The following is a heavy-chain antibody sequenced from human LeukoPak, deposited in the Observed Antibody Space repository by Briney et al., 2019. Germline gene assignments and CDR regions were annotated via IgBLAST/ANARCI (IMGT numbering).Heavy chain of an antibody. J-gene: IGHJ6*03. V-gene: IGHV4-59*01. CDR3: ARTDPRDYYYYYMDV. CDR1: GGSISSYY. Sequence: SETLSLTCTVSGGSISSYYWSWIRQPPGKGLEGIGYIYYSGSTNYNPSRKSRCPISVDTSKNQFSLKLSFVPAADTAVYYCARTDPRDYYYYYMDVWGKGTPVTVSS. CDR2: IYYSGST.